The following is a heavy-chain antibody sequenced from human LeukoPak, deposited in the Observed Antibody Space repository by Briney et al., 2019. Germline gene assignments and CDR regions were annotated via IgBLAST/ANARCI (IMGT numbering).Heavy chain of an antibody. CDR3: ARNIEYYYDSSGYFAPANWFDP. Sequence: ASVNVSCKASGYTFTSYGISWVRQAPGQGLEWMGWISAYNGNTNYAQKLQGRVTMTTDTSASTAYMELRSLRSDDTAVYYCARNIEYYYDSSGYFAPANWFDPWGQGTLVTVSS. J-gene: IGHJ5*02. D-gene: IGHD3-22*01. CDR2: ISAYNGNT. V-gene: IGHV1-18*01. CDR1: GYTFTSYG.